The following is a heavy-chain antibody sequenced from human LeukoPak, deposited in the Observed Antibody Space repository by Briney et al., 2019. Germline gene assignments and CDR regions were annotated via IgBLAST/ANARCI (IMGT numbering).Heavy chain of an antibody. V-gene: IGHV3-21*01. CDR1: GFTFSSYT. D-gene: IGHD6-19*01. CDR3: AREGAVGGRSDAHFDT. CDR2: ISSGSGYK. J-gene: IGHJ4*02. Sequence: PGGSLRLSCAASGFTFSSYTLNWVRQAPGQGLEWVSYISSGSGYKYYADSVKGRFTISRDNAKNSLYLQMNSLRAEDTAVYYCAREGAVGGRSDAHFDTWGQGTLVTVSS.